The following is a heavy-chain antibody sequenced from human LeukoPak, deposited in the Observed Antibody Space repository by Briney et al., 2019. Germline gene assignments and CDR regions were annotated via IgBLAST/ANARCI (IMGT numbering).Heavy chain of an antibody. CDR2: IYISGST. Sequence: PSETLSLTCSVSGVSISSSAYSWGWIRQPPGKGLEWIGSIYISGSTYYNPSLKSRVTISLDTAKSHFSLKLSSVTAADTGLYYCARDRLYYYDSSGQYAFDIWGQGTMVTVSS. D-gene: IGHD3-22*01. J-gene: IGHJ3*02. V-gene: IGHV4-39*02. CDR3: ARDRLYYYDSSGQYAFDI. CDR1: GVSISSSAYS.